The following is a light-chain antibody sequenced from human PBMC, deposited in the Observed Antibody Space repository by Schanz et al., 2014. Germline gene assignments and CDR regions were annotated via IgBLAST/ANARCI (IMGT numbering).Light chain of an antibody. CDR3: QSYDSSLSGSV. J-gene: IGLJ3*02. CDR1: SSDVGGYNY. Sequence: QSALTQPPSASGSPGQSVTISCTGTSSDVGGYNYVAWYQQHPGKAPKLMISDVTRRPSGVPDRFSGSKSDNTASLTVSGLQAEDEADYYCQSYDSSLSGSVFGGGTKLTVL. V-gene: IGLV2-8*01. CDR2: DVT.